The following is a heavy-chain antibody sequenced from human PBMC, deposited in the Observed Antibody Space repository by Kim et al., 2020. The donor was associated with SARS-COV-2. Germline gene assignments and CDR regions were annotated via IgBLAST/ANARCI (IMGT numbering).Heavy chain of an antibody. D-gene: IGHD6-19*01. Sequence: GGSLRLSCVASGFTVRSNDMGWVRQAPGKGLEWVSVISAGGSTFYTDSVKGRFTISRDTPNNTVYLQMDSLRVEDTAVYYCARDPRSSIAEAGLEYFLHWGQGSLVTVSS. CDR2: ISAGGST. J-gene: IGHJ1*01. V-gene: IGHV3-66*01. CDR1: GFTVRSND. CDR3: ARDPRSSIAEAGLEYFLH.